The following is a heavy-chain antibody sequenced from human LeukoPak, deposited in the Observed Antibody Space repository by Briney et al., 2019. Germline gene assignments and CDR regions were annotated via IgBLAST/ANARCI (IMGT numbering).Heavy chain of an antibody. CDR1: GFTFSSCW. V-gene: IGHV3-7*01. Sequence: GGSLRLSCAASGFTFSSCWMSWVRQAPGKGLEWVANIKQDGSEKYYVDSVKGRFTISRDNAKNSLYLQMNSLRAEDTAVYYCATDDGITGTTHGYWGQGTLVTVSS. D-gene: IGHD1-20*01. CDR3: ATDDGITGTTHGY. CDR2: IKQDGSEK. J-gene: IGHJ4*02.